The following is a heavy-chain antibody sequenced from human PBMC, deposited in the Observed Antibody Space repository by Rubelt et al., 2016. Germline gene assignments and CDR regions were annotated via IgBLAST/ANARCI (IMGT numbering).Heavy chain of an antibody. CDR2: INWNGGST. CDR3: ARDLTSVTLGIRDYYYGMDV. D-gene: IGHD7-27*01. Sequence: RGEWVSGINWNGGSTGYADSVKGRFTISRDNSKNTLYLQMNSLRAEDTAVYYCARDLTSVTLGIRDYYYGMDVWGQGTTVTVSS. J-gene: IGHJ6*02. V-gene: IGHV3-20*03.